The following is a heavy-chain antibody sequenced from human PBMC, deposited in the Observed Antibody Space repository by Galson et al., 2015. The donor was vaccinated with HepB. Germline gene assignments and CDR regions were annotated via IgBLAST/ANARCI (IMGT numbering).Heavy chain of an antibody. J-gene: IGHJ3*02. Sequence: SLRLSCAASGSTVDDSAMHWVRQAPGKGLGWVSGICWNSGSIGCADSVKGRFTISRDNAKNSLYLQMNSLRAEDTSLYYCAKACLSSGSYHNDAFDIWGQGTMATVSS. CDR2: ICWNSGSI. D-gene: IGHD3-10*01. CDR1: GSTVDDSA. V-gene: IGHV3-9*01. CDR3: AKACLSSGSYHNDAFDI.